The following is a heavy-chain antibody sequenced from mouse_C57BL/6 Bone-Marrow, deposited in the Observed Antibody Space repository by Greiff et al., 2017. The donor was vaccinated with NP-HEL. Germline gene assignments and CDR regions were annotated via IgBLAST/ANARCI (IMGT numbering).Heavy chain of an antibody. CDR1: GFTINDDY. CDR2: IDPANGDT. J-gene: IGHJ3*01. V-gene: IGHV14-4*01. Sequence: DVQLQESGAELVRPGASVKLSCTASGFTINDDYMHWVKQRPEQGLEWIGWIDPANGDTEYASKFPGKATITVDTSSNTAYLQLSSLTSDDAAVYYCTGRVREAYWGQGTLVTVSA. D-gene: IGHD2-5*01. CDR3: TGRVREAY.